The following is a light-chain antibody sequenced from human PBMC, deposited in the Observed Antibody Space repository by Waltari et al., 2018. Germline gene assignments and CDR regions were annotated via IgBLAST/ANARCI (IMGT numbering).Light chain of an antibody. CDR2: GNV. V-gene: IGLV1-40*01. CDR1: SSNIGSGYD. J-gene: IGLJ3*02. Sequence: QSVLTQPPSVSGAPGQRVTISCTGSSSNIGSGYDLHWYQQLPGTAPKLLIYGNVVRPSGVPDRFSASKSGTSASLAITGLQAEDEADYYCQSYDDSLSGWVFGGGTKLTVL. CDR3: QSYDDSLSGWV.